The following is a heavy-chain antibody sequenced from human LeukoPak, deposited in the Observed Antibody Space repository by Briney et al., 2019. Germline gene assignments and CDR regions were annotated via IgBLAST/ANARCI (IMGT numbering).Heavy chain of an antibody. D-gene: IGHD6-13*01. J-gene: IGHJ5*02. CDR2: IYTSGST. CDR3: ARHGREQQLVNWFDP. CDR1: GGSISSHY. V-gene: IGHV4-4*09. Sequence: SETLSLTCTVSGGSISSHYWSWIRQPPGKGLEWIGYIYTSGSTNYNPSLKSRVTISVDTSKNQFSLKLTSVTAADTAVYYCARHGREQQLVNWFDPWGQGTLVTVSS.